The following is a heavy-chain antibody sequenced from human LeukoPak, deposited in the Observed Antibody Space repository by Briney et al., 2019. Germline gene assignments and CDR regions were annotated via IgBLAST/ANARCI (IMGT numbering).Heavy chain of an antibody. CDR2: LSNTGSDI. J-gene: IGHJ4*02. CDR3: AKDRQWLVRRGNSFDY. D-gene: IGHD6-19*01. CDR1: GFTFSDHY. V-gene: IGHV3-11*01. Sequence: GGSLRLSCAVSGFTFSDHYMTWIRQAPGKGLEYISYLSNTGSDISYADSVKGRFSISRDNAKNSLYLQMNSLRTEDTAVYYCAKDRQWLVRRGNSFDYWGQGTLVTVSS.